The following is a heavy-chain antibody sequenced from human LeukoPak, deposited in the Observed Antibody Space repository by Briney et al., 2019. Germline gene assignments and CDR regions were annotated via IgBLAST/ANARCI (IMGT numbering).Heavy chain of an antibody. J-gene: IGHJ4*02. D-gene: IGHD2-21*01. CDR1: VYTVTRCG. CDR3: ARGASYCGGDCYVY. V-gene: IGHV1-18*01. Sequence: ASVKDSGKASVYTVTRCGMSWVRPPPGQGLERIGWISAYNGNTNYAQKLQGRVTMTTDTSTSTAYMELRSLRSDDTAVYYCARGASYCGGDCYVYWGQGTLVTVSS. CDR2: ISAYNGNT.